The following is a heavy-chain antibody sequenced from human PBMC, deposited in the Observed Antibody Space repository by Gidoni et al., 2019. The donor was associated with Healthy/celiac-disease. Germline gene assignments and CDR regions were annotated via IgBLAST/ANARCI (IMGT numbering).Heavy chain of an antibody. CDR2: ISGSGGST. CDR3: AKGQRGGDYYFDY. D-gene: IGHD4-17*01. J-gene: IGHJ4*02. V-gene: IGHV3-23*01. CDR1: GFTFSSYA. Sequence: EVQLLESGGGLVQPGGSLRLSCAASGFTFSSYARSWVRRAPGKGLEWVSAISGSGGSTYYADSVKGRFTISRDNSKNTLYLQMNSLRAEDTAVYYCAKGQRGGDYYFDYWGQGTLVTVSS.